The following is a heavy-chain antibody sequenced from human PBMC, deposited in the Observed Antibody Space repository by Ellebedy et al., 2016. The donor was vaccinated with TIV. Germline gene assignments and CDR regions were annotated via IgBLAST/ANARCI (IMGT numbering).Heavy chain of an antibody. Sequence: GESLKISCAASGFTFSSYAMSWVRQAPGKGLEWVSAISGSGGSTYYADSVKGRFTISRDNSKNTLYLQMNSLRAEDTAVYYCARDYGDYGMDVWGQGTTVTVSS. V-gene: IGHV3-23*01. CDR3: ARDYGDYGMDV. CDR1: GFTFSSYA. J-gene: IGHJ6*02. CDR2: ISGSGGST. D-gene: IGHD4-17*01.